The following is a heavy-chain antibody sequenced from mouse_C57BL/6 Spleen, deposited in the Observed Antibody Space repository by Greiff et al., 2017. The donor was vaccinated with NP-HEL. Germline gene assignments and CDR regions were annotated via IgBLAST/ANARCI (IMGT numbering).Heavy chain of an antibody. Sequence: VQLKESGPELVKPGASVKMSCKASGYTFTDYNMHWVKQSHGKSLEWIGYINPNNGGTSYNQKFKGKATLTVNKSSSTAYMELRSLTSEDSAVYYCARLGPYYYGSSSNWYFDVWGTGTTVTVSS. CDR1: GYTFTDYN. J-gene: IGHJ1*03. V-gene: IGHV1-22*01. CDR2: INPNNGGT. CDR3: ARLGPYYYGSSSNWYFDV. D-gene: IGHD1-1*01.